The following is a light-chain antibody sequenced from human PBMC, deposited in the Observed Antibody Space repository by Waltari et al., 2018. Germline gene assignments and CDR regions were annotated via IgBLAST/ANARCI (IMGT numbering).Light chain of an antibody. V-gene: IGKV3-20*01. J-gene: IGKJ2*01. CDR1: QSVSSSY. CDR3: QQYGSSPYT. Sequence: DIVLTQSPGTLSLSPGERATLSCRASQSVSSSYLAWYQQKPGQAPRPLIYGASNRATGISDRFSGSGSGTDFTLTISRLEPEDFAVYYCQQYGSSPYTFGQGTKLEIK. CDR2: GAS.